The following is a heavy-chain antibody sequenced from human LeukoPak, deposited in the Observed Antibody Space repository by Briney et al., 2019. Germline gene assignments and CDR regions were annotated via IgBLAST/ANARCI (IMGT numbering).Heavy chain of an antibody. Sequence: PGGSLRLSCAASGFIVSNNYMSWVRQAPGKGLEWVSVTYSGGNTYYADSVKGRFTISRDNSKNTLYLQMNGLRAEDTAVYYCAELGITMIGGVWGQGTLVTVSS. CDR2: TYSGGNT. CDR1: GFIVSNNY. CDR3: AELGITMIGGV. J-gene: IGHJ4*02. D-gene: IGHD3-10*02. V-gene: IGHV3-53*01.